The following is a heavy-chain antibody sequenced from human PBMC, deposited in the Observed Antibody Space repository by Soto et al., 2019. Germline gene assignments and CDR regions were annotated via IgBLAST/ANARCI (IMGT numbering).Heavy chain of an antibody. D-gene: IGHD2-2*01. V-gene: IGHV1-69*01. CDR3: ARSQGSSTSLEIYYYYYYGMDV. J-gene: IGHJ6*02. CDR2: IIPISETT. CDR1: GGTFSSYA. Sequence: QVQLVQSGAEVKKPGSSVKVSCKASGGTFSSYAISWVRQAPGQGLEWMGGIIPISETTNYAQKFQGRVTITADASKSTAYMELSSLRSEATAVYYCARSQGSSTSLEIYYYYYYGMDVWGQGTKVTVSS.